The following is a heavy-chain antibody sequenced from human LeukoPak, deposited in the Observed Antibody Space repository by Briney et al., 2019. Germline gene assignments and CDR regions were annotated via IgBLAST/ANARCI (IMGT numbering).Heavy chain of an antibody. CDR2: ISGSGDST. J-gene: IGHJ4*02. CDR3: AKPLVSDYYDSSGYWGY. CDR1: GFTFSSYA. D-gene: IGHD3-22*01. Sequence: PGGSLRLPCAASGFTFSSYAMSWVRQAPGKGLEWVSAISGSGDSTYYSDSVKGRFTTSRDNSKNTLYVQMNSLRAEDTAVYYCAKPLVSDYYDSSGYWGYWGQGTLVTVSS. V-gene: IGHV3-23*01.